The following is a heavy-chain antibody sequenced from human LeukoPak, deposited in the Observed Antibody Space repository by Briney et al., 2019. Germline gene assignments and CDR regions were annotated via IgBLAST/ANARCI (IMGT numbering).Heavy chain of an antibody. V-gene: IGHV1-46*01. J-gene: IGHJ6*03. CDR3: ARAKRGGLSGNLGGLYGAYYTYYYMDV. CDR2: INPSDGAT. Sequence: ASVKVSCKASGYSFTIYNIHWVRQAPGQGLEWMGMINPSDGATTYAQRFQGRLTMTRDVSTTTVYMDLRSLRSEDTAVYFCARAKRGGLSGNLGGLYGAYYTYYYMDVWGRGTMVTVSS. D-gene: IGHD1-26*01. CDR1: GYSFTIYN.